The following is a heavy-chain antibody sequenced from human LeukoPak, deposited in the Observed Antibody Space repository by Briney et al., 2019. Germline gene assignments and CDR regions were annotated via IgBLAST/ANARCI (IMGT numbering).Heavy chain of an antibody. CDR3: ARSMRSSSRSYIDY. J-gene: IGHJ4*02. CDR1: GFTFSSYA. Sequence: PGGSLRLSCAASGFTFSSYAMSWVRQAPGKGLEWVSAISGSGGSTYYADSVKGRFTISRDNSKNTLYLQMNSLRAKDTAVYYCARSMRSSSRSYIDYWGQGTLVTVSS. V-gene: IGHV3-23*01. D-gene: IGHD6-6*01. CDR2: ISGSGGST.